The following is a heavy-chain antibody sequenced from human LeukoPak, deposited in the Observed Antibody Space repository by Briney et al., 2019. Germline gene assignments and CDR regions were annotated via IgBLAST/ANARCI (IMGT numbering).Heavy chain of an antibody. D-gene: IGHD3-22*01. Sequence: QAGGSLRLSCAASGFTFSSYSMNWVRQAPGKGLEWVSYISSNSGSTDYADSVKGRFTISRDNAKNSLFLQMNSLRAEDTAVYYCARVFPYYDNRYNWFGPWGQGTLVTVSS. CDR2: ISSNSGST. CDR3: ARVFPYYDNRYNWFGP. V-gene: IGHV3-48*01. J-gene: IGHJ5*02. CDR1: GFTFSSYS.